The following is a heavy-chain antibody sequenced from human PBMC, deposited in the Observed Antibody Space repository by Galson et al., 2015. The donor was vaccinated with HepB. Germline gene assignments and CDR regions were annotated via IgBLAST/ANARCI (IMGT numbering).Heavy chain of an antibody. J-gene: IGHJ4*02. Sequence: SVKVSCKASGYTFTSYYMHWVRQAPGQGLEWMGIINPSGGSTSYAQKLQGRVTMTRDTSTSTVYMELSSLRSEDTAVYYCARDRIGVVRSYYFDYWGQGTLVTVSS. D-gene: IGHD2-2*01. CDR3: ARDRIGVVRSYYFDY. V-gene: IGHV1-46*04. CDR1: GYTFTSYY. CDR2: INPSGGST.